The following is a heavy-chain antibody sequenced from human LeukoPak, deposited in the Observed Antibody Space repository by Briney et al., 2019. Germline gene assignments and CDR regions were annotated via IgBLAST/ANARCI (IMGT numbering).Heavy chain of an antibody. CDR2: ISSSSSTI. V-gene: IGHV3-48*02. D-gene: IGHD6-13*01. CDR1: GFTFSSYS. Sequence: GGSLRLSCAASGFTFSSYSMNWVRQAPGKGPEWVSYISSSSSTIYYADSVKGRFTISRDNAKNLLYLQMNSLRDEDTAVYYCARHSSSWYEGYYYYYYGMDVWGQGTTVTVSS. J-gene: IGHJ6*02. CDR3: ARHSSSWYEGYYYYYYGMDV.